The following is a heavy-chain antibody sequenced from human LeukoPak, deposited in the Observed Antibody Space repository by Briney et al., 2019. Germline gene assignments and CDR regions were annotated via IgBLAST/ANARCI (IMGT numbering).Heavy chain of an antibody. CDR2: IYYSGST. V-gene: IGHV4-39*01. Sequence: SETLSLTCTVSGGSISSSSYYWGWLRQPPGKGLEWIGSIYYSGSTYYNPSLKSRVTISVDTSKNQFSLKLSSVTAADTAVYYCARGYSYGYLGYWGQGTLVTVSS. J-gene: IGHJ4*02. CDR1: GGSISSSSYY. CDR3: ARGYSYGYLGY. D-gene: IGHD5-18*01.